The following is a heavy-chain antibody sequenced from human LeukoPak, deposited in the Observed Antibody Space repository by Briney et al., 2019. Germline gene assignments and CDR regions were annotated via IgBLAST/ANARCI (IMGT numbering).Heavy chain of an antibody. Sequence: PSETLSLTCTVSGGSISSYYWSWIRQPPVKGLEWIGYIYYSGSTNYNPSLKSRVTISVDTSKNQFSLKLSSVTAADTAVYYCARHSSSWSTQEYFQHWGQGTLVTVSS. CDR3: ARHSSSWSTQEYFQH. CDR2: IYYSGST. V-gene: IGHV4-59*08. J-gene: IGHJ1*01. CDR1: GGSISSYY. D-gene: IGHD6-13*01.